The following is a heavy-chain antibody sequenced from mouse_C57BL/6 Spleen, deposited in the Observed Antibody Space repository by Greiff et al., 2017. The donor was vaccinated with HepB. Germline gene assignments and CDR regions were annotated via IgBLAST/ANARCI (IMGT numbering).Heavy chain of an antibody. CDR3: TRDNWGFDY. D-gene: IGHD4-1*01. V-gene: IGHV5-9-1*02. Sequence: EVMLVESGEGSVKPGGSLKLSCAASGFTFSSYAMSWVRQTPEKRLEWVAYISSGGDYIYYADTVKGRFTISRDNARNTLYLQMSSLKSEDTAMYYCTRDNWGFDYWGQGTTLTVSS. CDR2: ISSGGDYI. CDR1: GFTFSSYA. J-gene: IGHJ2*01.